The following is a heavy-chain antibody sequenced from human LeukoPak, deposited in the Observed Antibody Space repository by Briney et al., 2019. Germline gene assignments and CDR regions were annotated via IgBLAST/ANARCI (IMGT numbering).Heavy chain of an antibody. V-gene: IGHV3-48*03. CDR1: GFTFSSYE. CDR3: AELGITMIGGV. CDR2: ISSSGSTI. D-gene: IGHD3-10*02. J-gene: IGHJ6*04. Sequence: GGSLRPSCAASGFTFSSYEMNWVRQAPGKGLEWVSYISSSGSTIYYTDSVKGRFTISRDNAKNSLYLQMNSLRAEDTAVYYCAELGITMIGGVWGKGTTVTISS.